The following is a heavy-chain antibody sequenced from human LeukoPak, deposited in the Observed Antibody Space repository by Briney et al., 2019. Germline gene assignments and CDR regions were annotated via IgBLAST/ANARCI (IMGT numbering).Heavy chain of an antibody. V-gene: IGHV3-30*18. D-gene: IGHD3-3*01. J-gene: IGHJ4*02. CDR3: AKDSYDFWSGPIDY. CDR2: ISYDGSNK. Sequence: GGSLRLSCAASGFTFSSYGMHWVRQAPGKGLEWVAVISYDGSNKYYADSVKGRFTISRDNSKNTLYLQMNSLRAEGTAVYYCAKDSYDFWSGPIDYWGQGTLVTVSS. CDR1: GFTFSSYG.